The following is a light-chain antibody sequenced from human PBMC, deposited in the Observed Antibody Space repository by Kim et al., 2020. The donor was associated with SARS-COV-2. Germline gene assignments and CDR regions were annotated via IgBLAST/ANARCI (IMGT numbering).Light chain of an antibody. J-gene: IGKJ5*01. CDR3: LQHNTYPIT. Sequence: AAVGDRATITCRSSQDIRNDLGWYQQNPGGAPKRLIYGASSLQSGVPSRFSGSGSGTEFTLTISGLQPEDFATYFCLQHNTYPITFGQGTRLEIK. CDR2: GAS. V-gene: IGKV1-17*01. CDR1: QDIRND.